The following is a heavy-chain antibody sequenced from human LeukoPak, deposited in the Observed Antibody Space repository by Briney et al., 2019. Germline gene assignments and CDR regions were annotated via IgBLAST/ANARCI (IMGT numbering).Heavy chain of an antibody. CDR3: ARGGRDGYSTFDY. CDR2: IYHSGST. Sequence: PSETLSLTCAVSGGPISSGGYSWSWIRQPPGKGLEWIGYIYHSGSTYYNPSLKSRVTISVDRSKNQFSLKLSSVTAADTAVYYCARGGRDGYSTFDYWGQGTLVTVSS. J-gene: IGHJ4*02. CDR1: GGPISSGGYS. D-gene: IGHD5-24*01. V-gene: IGHV4-30-2*01.